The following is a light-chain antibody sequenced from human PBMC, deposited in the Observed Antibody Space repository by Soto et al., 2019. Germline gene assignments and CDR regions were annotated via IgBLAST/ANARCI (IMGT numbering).Light chain of an antibody. J-gene: IGKJ2*01. CDR3: QEYGSSPPSYT. V-gene: IGKV3-20*01. CDR2: GAS. CDR1: QSVSSSY. Sequence: EIVLTQSPGTLSLSPGERATLSCRTSQSVSSSYLAWYQQKPGQAPRLLIYGASSRATGIPDRFSGSGSGTEFPLTISRLEPEDFAVYYYQEYGSSPPSYTFGQGTKLEIK.